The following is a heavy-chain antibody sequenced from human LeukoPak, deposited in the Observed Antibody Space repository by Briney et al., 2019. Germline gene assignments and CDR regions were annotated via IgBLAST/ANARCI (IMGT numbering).Heavy chain of an antibody. V-gene: IGHV3-21*01. CDR1: GFTFSSHS. J-gene: IGHJ4*02. D-gene: IGHD3-22*01. CDR3: ARGHYYDNSGPDY. CDR2: ISSSTSYI. Sequence: GGSLRLSCAASGFTFSSHSMNCVRRAPGKGLEWVSSISSSTSYIYYADSLKGRLTISRDNAKNSLYLQMNSLRAEDTAVYYCARGHYYDNSGPDYWGQGILVTVSS.